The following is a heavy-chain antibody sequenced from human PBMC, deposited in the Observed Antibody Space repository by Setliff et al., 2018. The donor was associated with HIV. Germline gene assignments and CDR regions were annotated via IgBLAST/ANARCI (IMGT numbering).Heavy chain of an antibody. J-gene: IGHJ5*02. V-gene: IGHV4-39*01. CDR3: ARLRREEQWLVRGWFDP. Sequence: PSETLSLTCTVSGGSISSSSYYWGWIRQPPGKGLEWIGSIYYSGSTYYNLSLKSRVTISVDTSKNQFSLKLSSVTAADTAVYYCARLRREEQWLVRGWFDPWGQGTLVTVSS. CDR2: IYYSGST. CDR1: GGSISSSSYY. D-gene: IGHD6-19*01.